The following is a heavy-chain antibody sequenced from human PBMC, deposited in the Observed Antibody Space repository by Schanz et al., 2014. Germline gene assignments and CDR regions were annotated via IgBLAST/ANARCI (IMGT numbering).Heavy chain of an antibody. V-gene: IGHV1-18*01. J-gene: IGHJ4*02. CDR1: GYDFHIYA. CDR3: ARDNGRIPAANSFDY. CDR2: ISGYTGDT. Sequence: QVQVVQSGAEVKKPGASVKVSCKASGYDFHIYAYSWVRQAPGQGPEWIGWISGYTGDTKYAQKFQHRVNMTTDRTTSTVYMELRSLRFDDTAVYFCARDNGRIPAANSFDYWGQGTRVTVSS. D-gene: IGHD1-26*01.